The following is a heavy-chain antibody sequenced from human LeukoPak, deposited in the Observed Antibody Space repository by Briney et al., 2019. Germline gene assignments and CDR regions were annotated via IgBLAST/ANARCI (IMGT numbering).Heavy chain of an antibody. V-gene: IGHV3-33*01. CDR3: ARDLDYSTGFDY. D-gene: IGHD4-11*01. J-gene: IGHJ4*02. CDR2: VLSDGNNK. Sequence: PGGSLRLSCAASGFTFSTYGMHWVRLAPGKGLEWVAVVLSDGNNKYYADSVKGRFTISRDNSKNTVYLQMNSLTAEDTAVYYCARDLDYSTGFDYWGQGTLVTVSS. CDR1: GFTFSTYG.